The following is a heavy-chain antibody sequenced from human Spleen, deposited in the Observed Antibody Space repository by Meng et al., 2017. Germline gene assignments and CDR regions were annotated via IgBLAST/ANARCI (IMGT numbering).Heavy chain of an antibody. Sequence: GSLRLSCTVSGYSISDGYYWGWVRQPPGQGLEWIGHMYHRGTTYSNPSLESRITISVDTSNNQFSLKLPSVTAADTAVYFCARFRGSAWFYAFDIWGQGKMV. CDR2: MYHRGTT. V-gene: IGHV4-38-2*02. CDR3: ARFRGSAWFYAFDI. J-gene: IGHJ3*02. D-gene: IGHD6-13*01. CDR1: GYSISDGYY.